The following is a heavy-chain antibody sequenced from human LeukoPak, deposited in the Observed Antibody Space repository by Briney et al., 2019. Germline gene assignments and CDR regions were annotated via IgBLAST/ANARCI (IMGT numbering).Heavy chain of an antibody. Sequence: ASVKVSCKASGYTFTGYYMHWMRQAPGQGLGWMGWINPNSGGTNYAQKFQGRVTMTRDTSISTAYMELSRLRSDDTAVYYCASVGYCGGDCYDNWFDPWGQGTLVTVSS. CDR2: INPNSGGT. D-gene: IGHD2-21*02. V-gene: IGHV1-2*02. J-gene: IGHJ5*02. CDR3: ASVGYCGGDCYDNWFDP. CDR1: GYTFTGYY.